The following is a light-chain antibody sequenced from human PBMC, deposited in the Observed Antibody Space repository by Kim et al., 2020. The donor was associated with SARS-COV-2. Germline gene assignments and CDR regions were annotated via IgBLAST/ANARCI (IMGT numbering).Light chain of an antibody. CDR2: SAS. V-gene: IGKV3-20*01. CDR1: QSFGSRE. Sequence: EIVLTQSPGTLSLSPGERATLSCRASQSFGSRELAWYQQKPGQAPRLLIYSASSRVTGIPDRFSGSGSGTDFTLTISRLELEDFAVYYCQRYGSPRVYTFGGGTKVDIK. CDR3: QRYGSPRVYT. J-gene: IGKJ4*01.